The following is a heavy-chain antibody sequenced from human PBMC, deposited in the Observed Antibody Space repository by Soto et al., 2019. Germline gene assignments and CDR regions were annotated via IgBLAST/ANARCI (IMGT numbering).Heavy chain of an antibody. CDR2: ISTTGGHV. CDR3: VRAYGFGELY. Sequence: EVRLVESGGDLVKSGGSLRLSCVGSGFLFRNYEMNWVRQAPGKGLEWLAHISTTGGHVSESDSVKGRFTISRDNAKSSLYLQMNSLRAEDTAVYYCVRAYGFGELYWGQGTLVTVSS. V-gene: IGHV3-48*03. J-gene: IGHJ4*02. D-gene: IGHD3-10*01. CDR1: GFLFRNYE.